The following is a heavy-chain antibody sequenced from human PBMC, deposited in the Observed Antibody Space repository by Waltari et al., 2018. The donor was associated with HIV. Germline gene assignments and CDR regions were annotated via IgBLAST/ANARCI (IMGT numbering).Heavy chain of an antibody. V-gene: IGHV3-53*04. CDR1: GFTVSSNY. CDR2: IYSGGST. CDR3: ARDSGYSYGYGWYFDL. D-gene: IGHD5-18*01. Sequence: EVQQVESGGGLVQPGGSLRLSCAASGFTVSSNYMSWVRQPPGKGLEWVSVIYSGGSTYYADSVKGRFTISRHNSKNTLYLQMNSLRAEDTAVYYCARDSGYSYGYGWYFDLWGRGTLVTVSS. J-gene: IGHJ2*01.